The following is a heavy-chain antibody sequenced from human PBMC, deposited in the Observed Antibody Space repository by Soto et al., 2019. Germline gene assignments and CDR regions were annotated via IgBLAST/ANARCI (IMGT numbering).Heavy chain of an antibody. D-gene: IGHD3-3*01. V-gene: IGHV1-69*06. CDR2: IIPIFGTA. CDR3: ARRGYDFWSGMYYYYYYGMDV. J-gene: IGHJ6*02. Sequence: ASVKVSCKASGGTFSSYAISWVRQAPGQGLEWMGGIIPIFGTANYAQKFQGRVTITADKSTSTAYMELSSLRSEDTAVYYCARRGYDFWSGMYYYYYYGMDVWGQGTTVTVSS. CDR1: GGTFSSYA.